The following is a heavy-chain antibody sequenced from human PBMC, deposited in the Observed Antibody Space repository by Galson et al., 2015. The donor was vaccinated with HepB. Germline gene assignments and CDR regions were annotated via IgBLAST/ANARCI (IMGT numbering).Heavy chain of an antibody. Sequence: SVKVSCKASGYTFTSYGISWVRQAPGQGLEWMGWISAYNGNTNYAQKLQGRVTMTTDTSTSTAYMELRSLRSDDTAVYYCASSDYYGSGSYSYDYWGQGTLVTVSS. D-gene: IGHD3-10*01. J-gene: IGHJ4*02. CDR2: ISAYNGNT. CDR1: GYTFTSYG. CDR3: ASSDYYGSGSYSYDY. V-gene: IGHV1-18*04.